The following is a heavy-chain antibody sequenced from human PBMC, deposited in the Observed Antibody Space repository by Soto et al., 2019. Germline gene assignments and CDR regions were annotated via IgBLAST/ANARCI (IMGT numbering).Heavy chain of an antibody. CDR1: GLTFRRYA. CDR2: ISGSGFTR. CDR3: AKDPYPVVVVPDYNGMDV. D-gene: IGHD2-2*01. J-gene: IGHJ6*02. Sequence: VSLRLSCAASGLTFRRYAMNWVRQAPGKGLEWVSVISGSGFTRYYADSVKGRFTISRDNSKCILYLQMNSLRADETAVYYCAKDPYPVVVVPDYNGMDVWGQGTTVTVSS. V-gene: IGHV3-23*01.